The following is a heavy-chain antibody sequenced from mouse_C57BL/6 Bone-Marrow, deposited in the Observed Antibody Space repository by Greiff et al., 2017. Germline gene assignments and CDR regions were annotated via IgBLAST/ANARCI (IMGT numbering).Heavy chain of an antibody. Sequence: EVKLVESGGGLVKPGGSLKLSCAASGFTFSDYGMHWVRQAPEKGLEWVAYISSGSSTIYYADTVKGRFTISSDNAKNTLFLQMTSLRSEDTAIYYGAILYAGYFDYWGQGTTLTVAS. CDR2: ISSGSSTI. CDR3: AILYAGYFDY. CDR1: GFTFSDYG. J-gene: IGHJ2*01. D-gene: IGHD2-3*01. V-gene: IGHV5-17*01.